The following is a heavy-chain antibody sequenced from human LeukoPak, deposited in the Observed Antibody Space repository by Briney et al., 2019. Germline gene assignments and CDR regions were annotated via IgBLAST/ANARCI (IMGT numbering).Heavy chain of an antibody. V-gene: IGHV4-34*01. CDR1: RGSFSNYY. D-gene: IGHD2-21*01. J-gene: IGHJ4*02. Sequence: PSETLSLTCAVYRGSFSNYYWSWIRQPPGKGLEWIGEINHSGGTNYNPSLKSRVTISEDTSKKQFSLKLGSVTAADTAVYYCARLIGASASDYWGQGTLVTVSS. CDR3: ARLIGASASDY. CDR2: INHSGGT.